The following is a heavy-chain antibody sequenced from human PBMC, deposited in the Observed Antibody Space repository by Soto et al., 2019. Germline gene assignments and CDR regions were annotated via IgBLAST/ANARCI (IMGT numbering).Heavy chain of an antibody. CDR1: GLTLRSND. CDR3: ARGSGSVTMIRGAIAQSCSYLFGGMDV. Sequence: GGSLRLSCAASGLTLRSNDMHWVRQVPGKGLEWVAAIGGAGDPYYPGSVKGRFTISRENDKNSLYLQMNSLTAGDTAVYYCARGSGSVTMIRGAIAQSCSYLFGGMDVWGQGTTVTVSS. D-gene: IGHD3-10*01. CDR2: IGGAGDP. V-gene: IGHV3-13*05. J-gene: IGHJ6*02.